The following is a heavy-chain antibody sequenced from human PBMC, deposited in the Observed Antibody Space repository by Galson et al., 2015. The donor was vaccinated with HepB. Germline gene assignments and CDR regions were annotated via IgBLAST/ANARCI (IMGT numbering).Heavy chain of an antibody. J-gene: IGHJ5*02. CDR1: GFTFSSYS. Sequence: SLRLSCAASGFTFSSYSMNWVRQAPGKGLEWDSYISSSSSTIYYAHSVKGRFTITRDNTKNSLYLKMNSLRAEDTAVYYCARLNIGNDNWFDPWGQGTLVTVSS. D-gene: IGHD2/OR15-2a*01. CDR2: ISSSSSTI. CDR3: ARLNIGNDNWFDP. V-gene: IGHV3-48*04.